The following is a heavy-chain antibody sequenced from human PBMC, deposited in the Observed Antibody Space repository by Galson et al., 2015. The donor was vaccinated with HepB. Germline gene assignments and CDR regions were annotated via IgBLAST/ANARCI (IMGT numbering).Heavy chain of an antibody. D-gene: IGHD5-24*01. J-gene: IGHJ5*02. CDR2: ISHSGGT. CDR1: GGSITTNTW. V-gene: IGHV4-4*02. CDR3: AKFTRDVNSSFFWFDP. Sequence: ETLSLACTISGGSITTNTWWSWVRQPPGKGLEWIGEISHSGGTNYKSSLRGRVTILIDESKTQFSLKLTSVTAADTATYYCAKFTRDVNSSFFWFDPWGRGALVIVSS.